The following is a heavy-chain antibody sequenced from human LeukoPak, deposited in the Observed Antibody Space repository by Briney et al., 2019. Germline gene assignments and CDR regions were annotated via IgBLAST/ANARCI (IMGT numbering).Heavy chain of an antibody. CDR1: GFTFSSYA. V-gene: IGHV3-9*01. D-gene: IGHD3-22*01. CDR2: ISWNSGSI. CDR3: AKDKGDYYDSSELSY. J-gene: IGHJ4*02. Sequence: GGSLRLSCAASGFTFSSYAMSWVRQAPGKGLEWVSGISWNSGSIGYADSVKGRFTISRDNAKNSLYLQMNSLRAEDTALYYCAKDKGDYYDSSELSYWGQGTLVTVSS.